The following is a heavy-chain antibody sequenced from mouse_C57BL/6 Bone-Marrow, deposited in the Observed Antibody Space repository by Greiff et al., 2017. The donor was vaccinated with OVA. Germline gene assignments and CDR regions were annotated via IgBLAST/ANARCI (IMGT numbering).Heavy chain of an antibody. D-gene: IGHD3-3*01. CDR3: ARGTHWYFDV. V-gene: IGHV1-81*01. CDR1: GYTFTSYG. Sequence: QVQLQQSGAELARPGASVKLSCKASGYTFTSYGISWVKQRTGQGLEWIGEIYPRSGNTYYNEKSKGKATLTADKSSSTAYMELRSLTSEDSAVYFCARGTHWYFDVWGTGTTVTVSS. J-gene: IGHJ1*03. CDR2: IYPRSGNT.